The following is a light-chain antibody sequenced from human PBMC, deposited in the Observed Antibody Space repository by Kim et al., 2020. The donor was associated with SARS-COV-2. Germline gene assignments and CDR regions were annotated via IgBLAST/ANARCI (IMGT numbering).Light chain of an antibody. CDR1: ALPNQY. J-gene: IGLJ3*02. CDR2: KDI. Sequence: SYELTQQPSVSVSPGQTARITCSGDALPNQYSYWYQQKSGQAPVLLIYKDIERPSGIPERFSASTSGTRVTLTISGVQAEDEADYYCQSADSSGTYVVFGGGTQLTVL. CDR3: QSADSSGTYVV. V-gene: IGLV3-25*03.